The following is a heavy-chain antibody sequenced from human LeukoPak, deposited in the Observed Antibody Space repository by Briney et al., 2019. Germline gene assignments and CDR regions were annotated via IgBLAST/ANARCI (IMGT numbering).Heavy chain of an antibody. V-gene: IGHV4-30-4*07. CDR3: ARARRDNHYFYYIMDV. CDR2: IYYSGST. Sequence: PSETLSLTCTVSGDSISSGAYSWTWIRQPPGKGLEWVGHIYYSGSTFYNPSLKSRVTIFEDTAKNQVSLQLSSVAAADTAVYYCARARRDNHYFYYIMDVWGRGTTVTVSS. CDR1: GDSISSGAYS. J-gene: IGHJ6*03. D-gene: IGHD1-14*01.